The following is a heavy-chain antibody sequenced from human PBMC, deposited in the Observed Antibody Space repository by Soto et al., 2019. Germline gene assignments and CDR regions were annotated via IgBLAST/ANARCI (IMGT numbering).Heavy chain of an antibody. CDR2: INPNSGGT. D-gene: IGHD6-13*01. Sequence: ASVKVSCKASGYTFTGYYMHWVRQAPGQGLEWMGWINPNSGGTNYAQKFQGRVTMTRDTSISTAYMELSRLRSDDTAVYYCARDRHSSSWYRDSPNWFDPWGQGTLVTVS. J-gene: IGHJ5*02. V-gene: IGHV1-2*02. CDR1: GYTFTGYY. CDR3: ARDRHSSSWYRDSPNWFDP.